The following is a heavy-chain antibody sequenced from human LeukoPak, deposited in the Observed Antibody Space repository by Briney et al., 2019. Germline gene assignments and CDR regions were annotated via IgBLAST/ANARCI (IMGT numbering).Heavy chain of an antibody. CDR2: IHHSGST. CDR1: GGSVRDNY. CDR3: ARHASIAAAATYYFDY. Sequence: ASETLSLTCAVYGGSVRDNYWSWIRQPPGKGLEWIGEIHHSGSTKYNPSLKSRVTISLDTSKNQFSLKLSSVTAADTAVYYCARHASIAAAATYYFDYWGQGTLVTVSS. J-gene: IGHJ4*02. D-gene: IGHD6-13*01. V-gene: IGHV4-34*01.